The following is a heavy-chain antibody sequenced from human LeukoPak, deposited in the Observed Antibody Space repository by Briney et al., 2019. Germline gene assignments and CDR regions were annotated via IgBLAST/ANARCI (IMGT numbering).Heavy chain of an antibody. CDR3: ARDQYCSSTSCFPFDY. CDR1: GGSISSGGYS. J-gene: IGHJ4*02. CDR2: IYHSGST. D-gene: IGHD2-2*01. Sequence: SETLSLTCAVSGGSISSGGYSWSWIRQPPGKGLEWIGYIYHSGSTYYNPSLKSRVTISVDTSKNQFSLKLSSVTAADTAVYYCARDQYCSSTSCFPFDYWGQGTLVTVSS. V-gene: IGHV4-30-2*01.